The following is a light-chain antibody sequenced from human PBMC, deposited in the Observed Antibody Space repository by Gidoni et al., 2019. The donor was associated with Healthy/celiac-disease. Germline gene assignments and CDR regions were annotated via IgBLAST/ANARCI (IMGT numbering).Light chain of an antibody. CDR1: QSVSSY. V-gene: IGKV3-11*01. CDR3: QQRWT. CDR2: DAS. Sequence: EIVLTQSPATLSLSPGERATLSCRASQSVSSYLAWYQQKPGQAPRLLIYDASNRATGIPARFSGSGSGTDFTLTISSLAPEDFAVYYCQQRWTFGQGTKVEIK. J-gene: IGKJ1*01.